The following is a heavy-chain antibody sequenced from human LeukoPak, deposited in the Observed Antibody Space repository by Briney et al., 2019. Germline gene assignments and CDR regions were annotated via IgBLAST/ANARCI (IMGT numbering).Heavy chain of an antibody. CDR3: ACRMVYADGFDC. CDR1: GFTFSSYA. Sequence: PGGSLRLSCTASGFTFSSYAMSWVRQAPGKGLEWVSAISGSGGSTYYADSVKGRFTISRDNSKNTLYLQMNSLRAEGTAVYYCACRMVYADGFDCWGQGTLVTVSS. CDR2: ISGSGGST. V-gene: IGHV3-23*01. D-gene: IGHD2-8*01. J-gene: IGHJ4*02.